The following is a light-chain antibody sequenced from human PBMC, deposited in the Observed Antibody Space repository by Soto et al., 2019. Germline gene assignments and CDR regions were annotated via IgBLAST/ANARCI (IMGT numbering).Light chain of an antibody. Sequence: DIQVTQSPSTLSASVGDRVTITCRASQSVSIWVAWYQQKPGKAPKLMIFKASSLESGVPSRFSGTGSGTAFTLTISSLQPDDFATYSCQQFNTYPYTFGQGTKLEIK. CDR2: KAS. CDR3: QQFNTYPYT. CDR1: QSVSIW. J-gene: IGKJ2*01. V-gene: IGKV1-5*03.